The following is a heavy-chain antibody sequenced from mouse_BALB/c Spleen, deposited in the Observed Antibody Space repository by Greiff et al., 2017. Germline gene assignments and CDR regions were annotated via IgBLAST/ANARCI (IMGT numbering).Heavy chain of an antibody. D-gene: IGHD2-2*01. Sequence: QVQLKESGAELAKPGASVKMSCKASGYTFTSYWMHWVKQRPGQGLEWIGYINPSTGYTEYNQKFKDKATLTADKSSSTAYMQLSSLTSEDSAVYYCARGDYGYPYAMDYWGQGTSVTVSS. CDR2: INPSTGYT. CDR1: GYTFTSYW. V-gene: IGHV1-7*01. CDR3: ARGDYGYPYAMDY. J-gene: IGHJ4*01.